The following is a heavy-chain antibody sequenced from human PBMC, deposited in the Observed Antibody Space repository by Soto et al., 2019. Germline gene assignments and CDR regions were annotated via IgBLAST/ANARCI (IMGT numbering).Heavy chain of an antibody. J-gene: IGHJ5*02. Sequence: PSETLSLTCTVSGGSISSYYWSWIRQPPGKGLEWIGYIYYSGSTNYNPSLKSRVTISVDTSKNQFSLKLSSVTAADTAVYYCARVDRDCYDSSGYYLRPLLKGFDPWGQGTLVTVSS. D-gene: IGHD3-22*01. CDR3: ARVDRDCYDSSGYYLRPLLKGFDP. CDR1: GGSISSYY. CDR2: IYYSGST. V-gene: IGHV4-59*01.